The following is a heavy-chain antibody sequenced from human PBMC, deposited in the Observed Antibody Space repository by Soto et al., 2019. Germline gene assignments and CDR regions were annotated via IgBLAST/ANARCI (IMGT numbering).Heavy chain of an antibody. J-gene: IGHJ3*02. CDR2: ISGSGGRV. CDR1: GFSFGTYV. CDR3: AMTRLYDTGTNDYHRDALDI. Sequence: EVQLLESGGGMVEPRGSLKLSGAASGFSFGTYVMNWVRQAPGKGLEWVSGISGSGGRVYSADSVKGRFTISRDNSRNTLYLQMNSLRAEDTAIYYCAMTRLYDTGTNDYHRDALDIWGQGTQVTVSS. V-gene: IGHV3-23*01. D-gene: IGHD3-22*01.